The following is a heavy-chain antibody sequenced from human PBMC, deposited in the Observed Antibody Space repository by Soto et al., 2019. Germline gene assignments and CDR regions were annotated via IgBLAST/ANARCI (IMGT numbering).Heavy chain of an antibody. CDR1: DDSINSDQYY. J-gene: IGHJ4*02. V-gene: IGHV4-39*01. CDR3: ARLEGLATISYYFDF. CDR2: IYYRVNA. Sequence: QLQLQESGPGLVKPSETLSLTCSVSDDSINSDQYYWGWIRQPPGKGLGWIGGIYYRVNAYYNPSLQTRVTLSLDKTRSQFSLKLNSVPAAYSAVYFCARLEGLATISYYFDFWGPGALVTVSS. D-gene: IGHD3-9*01.